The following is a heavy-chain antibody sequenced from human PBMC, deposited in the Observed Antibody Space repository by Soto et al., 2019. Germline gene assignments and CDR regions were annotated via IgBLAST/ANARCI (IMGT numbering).Heavy chain of an antibody. J-gene: IGHJ4*02. CDR1: GFTFTSSA. V-gene: IGHV1-58*01. CDR2: IVVGSGNT. Sequence: QMQLVQSGPEVKKPGTSVKVSCKASGFTFTSSAVQWVRQARGQRLEWIGWIVVGSGNTNYAQKFQERVTITSDMSTSTAYMELSSLRSEDTAVYYCAADNLEDWELWGVYFDYWGQGTLVTVSS. CDR3: AADNLEDWELWGVYFDY. D-gene: IGHD1-26*01.